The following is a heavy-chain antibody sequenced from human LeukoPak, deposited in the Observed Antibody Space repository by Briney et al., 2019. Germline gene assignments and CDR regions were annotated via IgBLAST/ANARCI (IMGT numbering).Heavy chain of an antibody. CDR2: ISGSSSYI. Sequence: GGSLRLSCAASGFTFSSYSINWVRQAPGKGLEWVSSISGSSSYIYYADSVKGRFTISRDNAKNSLYLQMNSQRAEDTAVYYCARLEGYCSGGSCYYYYGMDVWGKRTTVTVSS. CDR1: GFTFSSYS. J-gene: IGHJ6*04. D-gene: IGHD2-15*01. V-gene: IGHV3-21*01. CDR3: ARLEGYCSGGSCYYYYGMDV.